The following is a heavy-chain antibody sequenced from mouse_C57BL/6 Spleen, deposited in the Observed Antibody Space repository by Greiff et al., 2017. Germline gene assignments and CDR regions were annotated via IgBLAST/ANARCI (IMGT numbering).Heavy chain of an antibody. V-gene: IGHV1-69*01. D-gene: IGHD3-3*01. CDR2: IDPSDSYT. CDR1: GYTFTSYW. J-gene: IGHJ2*01. Sequence: QVQLQQPGAELVMPGASVKLSCKASGYTFTSYWMHWVKQRPGQGLEWIGEIDPSDSYTNYNQKFKGKSTLTVDKSSSTAYMQLSSLTSEDSAVYYCASGGTEYFDCWGQGTTLTVSS. CDR3: ASGGTEYFDC.